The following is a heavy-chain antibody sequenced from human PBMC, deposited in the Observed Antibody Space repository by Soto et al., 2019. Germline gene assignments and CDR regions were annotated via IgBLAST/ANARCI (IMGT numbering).Heavy chain of an antibody. CDR2: INAGNGNT. D-gene: IGHD1-26*01. CDR1: GYTFSSYA. V-gene: IGHV1-3*05. Sequence: QVQLVQSGAEEKKPGASVKVYCKASGYTFSSYAIHWVRQAPGQGLEWMGWINAGNGNTKYSQKFQGRVTITRDTSASTAYMELNSLRSEDTAVYYCARVDGTYWGQGTLVTVSS. J-gene: IGHJ4*02. CDR3: ARVDGTY.